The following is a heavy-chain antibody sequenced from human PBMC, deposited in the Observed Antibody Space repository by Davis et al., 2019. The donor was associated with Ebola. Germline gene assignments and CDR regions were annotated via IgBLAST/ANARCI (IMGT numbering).Heavy chain of an antibody. Sequence: PGGSLRLSCAASGFTFSSYSMNWVRQAPGKGLEWVSYISSSSSTIYYADSVKGRFTISRDNAKNSLYLQMNSLRDEDTAVYYCARGDNKWELLGLYAFDIWGQGTMVTVSS. CDR2: ISSSSSTI. D-gene: IGHD1-26*01. J-gene: IGHJ3*02. CDR1: GFTFSSYS. CDR3: ARGDNKWELLGLYAFDI. V-gene: IGHV3-48*02.